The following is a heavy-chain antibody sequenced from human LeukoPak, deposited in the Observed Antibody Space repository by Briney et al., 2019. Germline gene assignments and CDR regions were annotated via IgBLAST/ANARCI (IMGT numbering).Heavy chain of an antibody. Sequence: GRSLRLSCAASGFTFSSYGMHWVRQAPGKGLEWVAVISYDGSNKYYADSVKGRFTISRDNSKNTLYLQMNSLRAEDTAVYYCAHDYVPTPGGQGTLVTVSS. CDR2: ISYDGSNK. D-gene: IGHD3-16*01. CDR3: AHDYVPTP. CDR1: GFTFSSYG. J-gene: IGHJ4*02. V-gene: IGHV3-30*18.